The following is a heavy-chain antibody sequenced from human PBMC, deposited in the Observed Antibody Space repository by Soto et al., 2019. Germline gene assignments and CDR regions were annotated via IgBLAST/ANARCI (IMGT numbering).Heavy chain of an antibody. V-gene: IGHV3-30*18. D-gene: IGHD3-9*01. J-gene: IGHJ6*02. Sequence: QVQLVESGGGVVQPGRSLRLSCAASGFTFSSYGMHWVRQAPGKGLEWVAVISYDGSNKYYADSVKGRFTISRDNSKNTLYLQMNSLRAEDTAVYYCAKAQYYYIDYGMDVWGQGTTVTVSS. CDR2: ISYDGSNK. CDR3: AKAQYYYIDYGMDV. CDR1: GFTFSSYG.